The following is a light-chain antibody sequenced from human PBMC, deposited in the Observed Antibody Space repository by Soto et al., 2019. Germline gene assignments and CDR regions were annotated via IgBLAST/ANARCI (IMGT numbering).Light chain of an antibody. CDR2: DVS. CDR3: SSYTSSRTYV. Sequence: QSVLTQPASVSGSPGQSITISCTGTSSDVGGYNYVSWYQQRPGKAPKLMIYDVSNRPSGVSNRFSGSKSGNTASLTISGLQAEDEADYYCSSYTSSRTYVFGTGTKVTDL. CDR1: SSDVGGYNY. J-gene: IGLJ1*01. V-gene: IGLV2-14*01.